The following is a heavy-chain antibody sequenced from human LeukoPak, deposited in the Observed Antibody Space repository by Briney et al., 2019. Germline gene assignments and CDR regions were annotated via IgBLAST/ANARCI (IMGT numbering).Heavy chain of an antibody. CDR1: GYTFTSYD. Sequence: ASVKVSCKASGYTFTSYDINWVRQATGQGREWMGWMNPNSGNTGYAQKFQDRVTMTRNTSISTAYMELSSLTSEDTAVYYCARGEGLTTGTTGYYYGMDVWGQGTTVTVSS. V-gene: IGHV1-8*01. D-gene: IGHD1-1*01. J-gene: IGHJ6*02. CDR3: ARGEGLTTGTTGYYYGMDV. CDR2: MNPNSGNT.